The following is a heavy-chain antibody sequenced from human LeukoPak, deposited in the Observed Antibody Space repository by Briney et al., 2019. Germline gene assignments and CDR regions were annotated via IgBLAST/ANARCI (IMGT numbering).Heavy chain of an antibody. CDR2: SRNKANSHTT. V-gene: IGHV3-72*01. D-gene: IGHD4-23*01. CDR3: ARDGGKRGNTAFDV. J-gene: IGHJ3*01. CDR1: GFTLVDQY. Sequence: GGSLRLSCAASGFTLVDQYMDWVRQAPGKGLEWLGRSRNKANSHTTEYAASVRGRFTISRDESGNLLYLQMNSLKTEDTALYFCARDGGKRGNTAFDVWGQGTEVIVSS.